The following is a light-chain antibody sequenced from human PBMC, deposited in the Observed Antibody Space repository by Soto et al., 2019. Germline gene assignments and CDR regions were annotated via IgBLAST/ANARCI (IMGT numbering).Light chain of an antibody. J-gene: IGLJ1*01. CDR3: NSYTGSATPYV. Sequence: QSALTQPASVSGSPGQSITISCTGTSSDVGGYNYVSWYQHHPDKAPKLVIYDVTNRPSGVSNRFSGSKAGNTASLTISGLQAEDGADYYCNSYTGSATPYVFGTGTKLTVL. CDR1: SSDVGGYNY. V-gene: IGLV2-14*03. CDR2: DVT.